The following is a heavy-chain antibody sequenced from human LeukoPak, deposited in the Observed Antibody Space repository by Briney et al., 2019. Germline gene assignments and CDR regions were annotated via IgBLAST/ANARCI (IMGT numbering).Heavy chain of an antibody. Sequence: SETLSLTCAVYGESLSKYYWTWIRQSPGKRLEWIGGIYHRGSTNLNPSLKSRVTLSVDTSKNQFSLKLSSVTAADTAVYYCARCAALRYYYGSGSYYHFDYWGQGTLVTVSS. J-gene: IGHJ4*02. V-gene: IGHV4-34*01. CDR3: ARCAALRYYYGSGSYYHFDY. CDR2: IYHRGST. D-gene: IGHD3-10*01. CDR1: GESLSKYY.